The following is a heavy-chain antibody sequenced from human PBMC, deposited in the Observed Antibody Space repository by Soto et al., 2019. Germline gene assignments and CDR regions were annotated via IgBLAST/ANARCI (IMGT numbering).Heavy chain of an antibody. J-gene: IGHJ6*02. CDR1: GFTFSNAW. D-gene: IGHD2-15*01. CDR2: IKSKTDGGTT. CDR3: TTDKGYCSGGSCYLYYGMDV. V-gene: IGHV3-15*01. Sequence: GGSLRLSCAASGFTFSNAWMSWARQAPGKGLEWVGRIKSKTDGGTTDYAAPVKGRFTISRDDSKNTLYLQMNSLKTEDTAVYYCTTDKGYCSGGSCYLYYGMDVWGQGTTVTVSS.